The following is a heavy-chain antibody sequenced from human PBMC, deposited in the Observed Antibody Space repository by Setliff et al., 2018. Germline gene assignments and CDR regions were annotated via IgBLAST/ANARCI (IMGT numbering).Heavy chain of an antibody. V-gene: IGHV4-4*07. CDR3: ARDRGIAARLFDY. CDR2: IYIGGSA. Sequence: PSETLSLTCTVSGGSISSYYWSWIRQPAGKGLEWIGHIYIGGSANYNPSLKSRVTMSIDTSKNQFSLKLNSVTAADTAVYYCARDRGIAARLFDYWGQGTLFTVSS. CDR1: GGSISSYY. J-gene: IGHJ4*02. D-gene: IGHD6-6*01.